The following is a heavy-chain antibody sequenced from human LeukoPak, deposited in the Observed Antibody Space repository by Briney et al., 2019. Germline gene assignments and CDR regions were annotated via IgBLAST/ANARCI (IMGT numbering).Heavy chain of an antibody. V-gene: IGHV1-46*01. D-gene: IGHD3-22*01. J-gene: IGHJ4*02. CDR1: GYTFISYY. Sequence: ASLKVSCKASGYTFISYYIHWVRQAPGQGLEWLGIINPSGGSTSYAQKFQGRVTMTRDMSTSTVYMFLSSLRSEDTAVYYCARRYYYDRSGRYYFDYWGQGTLVTVSS. CDR3: ARRYYYDRSGRYYFDY. CDR2: INPSGGST.